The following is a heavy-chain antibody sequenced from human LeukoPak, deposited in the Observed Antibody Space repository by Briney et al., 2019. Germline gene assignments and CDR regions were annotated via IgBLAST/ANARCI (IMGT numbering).Heavy chain of an antibody. Sequence: GGSLRLSCAASGFTFSSYDKSWVRQAPGKGLEWVSVISGSGGSTYYADSVKGRFTISRDNSKNTLYLQMNSLRAEDTAVYYCAKVQSGYGYSFDYWGQGTLVTVSS. D-gene: IGHD5-18*01. CDR3: AKVQSGYGYSFDY. CDR1: GFTFSSYD. J-gene: IGHJ4*02. CDR2: ISGSGGST. V-gene: IGHV3-23*01.